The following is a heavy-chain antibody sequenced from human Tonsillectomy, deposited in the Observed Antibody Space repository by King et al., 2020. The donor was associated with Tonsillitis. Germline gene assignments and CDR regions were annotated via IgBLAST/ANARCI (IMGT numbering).Heavy chain of an antibody. D-gene: IGHD4-17*01. CDR1: GYTFTAYG. CDR3: ARDTYGDYIRGYFDL. Sequence: GQLVQSGAEVKKPGASVRVSCKASGYTFTAYGLFWVRQAPGQVLEWMGWINPNSGDTNYAQKFQGRVTMTRDTSISTAYMELSRLTSDDSAVYYCARDTYGDYIRGYFDLWGRGTLVTVSS. J-gene: IGHJ2*01. CDR2: INPNSGDT. V-gene: IGHV1-2*02.